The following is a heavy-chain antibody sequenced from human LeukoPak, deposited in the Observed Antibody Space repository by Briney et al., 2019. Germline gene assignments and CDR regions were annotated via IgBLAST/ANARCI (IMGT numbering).Heavy chain of an antibody. CDR3: ARPKSGSYDAFDI. J-gene: IGHJ3*02. CDR1: GYSFTSYW. D-gene: IGHD1-26*01. Sequence: GESLKISCKGSGYSFTSYWIGWVRQIPGKGLEWMGIMYPGDSDTRYSPSFQGQVTISADKSISTAYLQWSSLKASDTAMYYCARPKSGSYDAFDIWGRGTMVTVSS. V-gene: IGHV5-51*01. CDR2: MYPGDSDT.